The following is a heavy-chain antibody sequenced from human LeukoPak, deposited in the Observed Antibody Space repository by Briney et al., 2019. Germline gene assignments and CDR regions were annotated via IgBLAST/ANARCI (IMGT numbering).Heavy chain of an antibody. Sequence: ASVKVSCKASGGTFSSYAISWVRQAPGQGLEWMGGIIPIFGTANYAQKFQGRVTITADESTSTAYMELSSLRSEDTAVYYCARDSHLYGAFDIWGQGTMVTVSS. V-gene: IGHV1-69*13. D-gene: IGHD4-17*01. CDR1: GGTFSSYA. CDR2: IIPIFGTA. CDR3: ARDSHLYGAFDI. J-gene: IGHJ3*02.